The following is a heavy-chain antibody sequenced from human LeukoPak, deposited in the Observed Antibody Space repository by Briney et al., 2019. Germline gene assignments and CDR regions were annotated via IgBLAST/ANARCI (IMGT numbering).Heavy chain of an antibody. CDR3: ARLDYFSSPNAYYFDY. D-gene: IGHD5-12*01. V-gene: IGHV1-18*01. Sequence: ASVKVSCKASGYTFTSYGISWVRQAPGQGLEWMGWISAYNGNTNYAQKLQGRVTMTTDTSTITAYMELRSLRSDDTAVYYCARLDYFSSPNAYYFDYWGQGTLVTVSS. J-gene: IGHJ4*02. CDR2: ISAYNGNT. CDR1: GYTFTSYG.